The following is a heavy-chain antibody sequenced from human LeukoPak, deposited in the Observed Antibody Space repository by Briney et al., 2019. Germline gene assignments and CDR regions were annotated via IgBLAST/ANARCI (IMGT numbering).Heavy chain of an antibody. Sequence: AETLSLTCAVYGGSFSGYYWSWIRQPPGKGLEWIGEINHSGSTNYNPSLKSRVTISVDTSKNQFSLKLSSATAADTAVYYCAPSYYDFWSGYYNYWGQGTLVTVSS. V-gene: IGHV4-34*01. CDR1: GGSFSGYY. CDR3: APSYYDFWSGYYNY. CDR2: INHSGST. J-gene: IGHJ4*02. D-gene: IGHD3-3*01.